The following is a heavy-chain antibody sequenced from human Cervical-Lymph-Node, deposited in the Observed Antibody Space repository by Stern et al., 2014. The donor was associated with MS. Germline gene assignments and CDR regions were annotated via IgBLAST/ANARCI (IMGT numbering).Heavy chain of an antibody. V-gene: IGHV1-2*06. J-gene: IGHJ4*02. Sequence: QVQLVQSGAEVKKPGASVKLSCKASGYTFTSYYLPWVRQAPGKGLEYMGRLNPNSGDTDYTQHFHDRVTLCRDTNSRKHYLMTTRLTSDDTAVDFCARGLAVPSALADLGYWGQGTLVSVSS. CDR2: LNPNSGDT. D-gene: IGHD2-2*01. CDR1: GYTFTSYY. CDR3: ARGLAVPSALADLGY.